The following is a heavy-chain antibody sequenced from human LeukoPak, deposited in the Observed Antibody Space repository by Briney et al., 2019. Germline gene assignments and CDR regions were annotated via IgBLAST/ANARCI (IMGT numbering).Heavy chain of an antibody. D-gene: IGHD6-19*01. Sequence: GGSLRLSCAASGFTFSSNWMSWVRQAPGQGLEWVSAISDNSGNTYYADSVKGRFTISRDNSENTLYLQMNSLRAEDTALYYCSNGRTSSGTLQHDYWGQGTLVTVSS. V-gene: IGHV3-23*01. CDR1: GFTFSSNW. J-gene: IGHJ4*02. CDR2: ISDNSGNT. CDR3: SNGRTSSGTLQHDY.